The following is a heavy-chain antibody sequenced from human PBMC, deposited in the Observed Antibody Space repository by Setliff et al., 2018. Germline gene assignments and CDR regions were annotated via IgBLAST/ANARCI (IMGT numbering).Heavy chain of an antibody. V-gene: IGHV1-69*13. CDR1: GGTFSSYA. J-gene: IGHJ4*02. D-gene: IGHD6-13*01. CDR3: ARVQQLGTFDY. CDR2: IIPIFGTA. Sequence: SVKVSCKASGGTFSSYAISWVRQAPGQGLEWMGGIIPIFGTANYAQKFQGRVTITADESTSTAYRELSSLRSEDTAVCYRARVQQLGTFDYWGQGTLVTVS.